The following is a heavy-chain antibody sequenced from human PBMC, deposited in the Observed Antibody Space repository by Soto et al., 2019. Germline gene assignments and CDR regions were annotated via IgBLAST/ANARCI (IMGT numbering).Heavy chain of an antibody. J-gene: IGHJ6*02. V-gene: IGHV5-10-1*03. CDR1: GYSFGSYW. CDR2: IDPGDSES. D-gene: IGHD3-10*01. Sequence: EVKLVQPGAEVKKPGEPLRISCQASGYSFGSYWIRWVRQMPGKGLEWMGMIDPGDSESVYSPSSQGHVTFSVDASISTADLHWRSLKASDTTTYYCARRGTDKIFGWGVWGQGTTVIVSS. CDR3: ARRGTDKIFGWGV.